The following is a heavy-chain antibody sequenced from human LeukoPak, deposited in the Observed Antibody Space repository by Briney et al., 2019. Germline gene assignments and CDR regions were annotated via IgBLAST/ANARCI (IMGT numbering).Heavy chain of an antibody. D-gene: IGHD3-10*01. CDR2: INPNSGGT. J-gene: IGHJ4*02. V-gene: IGHV1-2*02. Sequence: ASVKVSCKASGYTFTGYYMHWVRQAPGQGLEWMGWINPNSGGTNYAQKFQGRVTMTRDTSISTAYMELSSLRSEDTAVYYCARVASGRQYYFDYWGQGTLVTVSS. CDR3: ARVASGRQYYFDY. CDR1: GYTFTGYY.